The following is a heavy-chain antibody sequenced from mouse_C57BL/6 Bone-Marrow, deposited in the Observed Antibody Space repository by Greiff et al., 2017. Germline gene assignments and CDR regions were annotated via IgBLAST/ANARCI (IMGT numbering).Heavy chain of an antibody. Sequence: EVQLQQSGPELVKPGASVKISCKASGYTFTDYYMNWVKQSHGKSLEWIGDINPNNGGTSYNQKFKGKATLTVDKSSSTAYMELRSLTSEDSAVYYCSYYYGSNSWFAYWGQGTLVTVSA. D-gene: IGHD1-1*01. CDR3: SYYYGSNSWFAY. CDR1: GYTFTDYY. J-gene: IGHJ3*01. CDR2: INPNNGGT. V-gene: IGHV1-26*01.